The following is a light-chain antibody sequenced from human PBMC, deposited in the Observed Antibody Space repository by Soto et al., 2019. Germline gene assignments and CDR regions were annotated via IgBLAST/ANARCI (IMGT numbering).Light chain of an antibody. J-gene: IGKJ5*01. CDR3: QHLNTYPIT. CDR1: QSISSW. Sequence: DIQMTQSPSTLSASVGDRVTITCRASQSISSWLAWYQQKPGKAPKLLIYKASTLKSGVPSRFSGSGSGTEFTLTISSLQPDDFATYYCQHLNTYPITFGPGTRLEI. V-gene: IGKV1-5*03. CDR2: KAS.